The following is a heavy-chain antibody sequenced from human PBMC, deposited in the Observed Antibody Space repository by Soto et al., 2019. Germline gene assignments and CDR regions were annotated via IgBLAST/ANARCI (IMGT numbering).Heavy chain of an antibody. Sequence: QVQLVESGGGVVQPGRSPRLSCAASGFTFSNFGMHWVRQAPGKGLEWVAAISSDGGDKYYSHSVKDRFTISRDNSKNALFLQMNRLRVEDTAVYYCVKGGEVARQALDHWGQGILVTVSS. J-gene: IGHJ4*02. CDR1: GFTFSNFG. CDR2: ISSDGGDK. V-gene: IGHV3-30*18. CDR3: VKGGEVARQALDH. D-gene: IGHD2-15*01.